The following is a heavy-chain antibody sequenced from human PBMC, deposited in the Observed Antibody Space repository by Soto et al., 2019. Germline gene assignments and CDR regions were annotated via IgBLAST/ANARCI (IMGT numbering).Heavy chain of an antibody. Sequence: GGSLRLSCAASGFTFSNAWMNWVRQAPGKGLEWVGRIKSKTDGGTTDYAAPVKGRFTISRDDSKNTQYLQMNSLKTENTAVYYFSTDFISLDSTGSSDIFDIWGRGKRVTVSS. J-gene: IGHJ3*02. CDR3: STDFISLDSTGSSDIFDI. CDR1: GFTFSNAW. D-gene: IGHD3-22*01. CDR2: IKSKTDGGTT. V-gene: IGHV3-15*07.